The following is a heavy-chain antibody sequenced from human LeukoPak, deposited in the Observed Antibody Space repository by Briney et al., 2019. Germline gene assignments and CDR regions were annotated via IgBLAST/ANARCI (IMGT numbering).Heavy chain of an antibody. Sequence: GGSLRLSCAASGFTFSSYAMSWVHQAPGKGLEWVSAISGSGGSTYYADSVKGRFTISRDNSKNTLYLQMNSLRAEDTAVYYCAKDIDCGGDCYSATSHFYGLDVWGRGTTVTVTS. J-gene: IGHJ6*02. CDR3: AKDIDCGGDCYSATSHFYGLDV. D-gene: IGHD2-21*02. CDR1: GFTFSSYA. V-gene: IGHV3-23*01. CDR2: ISGSGGST.